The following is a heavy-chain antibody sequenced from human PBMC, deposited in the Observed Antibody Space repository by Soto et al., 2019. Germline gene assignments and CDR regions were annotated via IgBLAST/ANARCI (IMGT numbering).Heavy chain of an antibody. D-gene: IGHD5-12*01. V-gene: IGHV3-23*01. CDR3: AKGMGIVATILGKRDYYYYYMDV. CDR2: ISGSGGST. J-gene: IGHJ6*03. Sequence: GGSLRLSCAASGFTFSSYAMSWVRQAPGKGLEWVSAISGSGGSTYYADSVKGRFTISRDNSKNTLYLQMNSLRAEDTAVYYCAKGMGIVATILGKRDYYYYYMDVWGKGTTVTVSS. CDR1: GFTFSSYA.